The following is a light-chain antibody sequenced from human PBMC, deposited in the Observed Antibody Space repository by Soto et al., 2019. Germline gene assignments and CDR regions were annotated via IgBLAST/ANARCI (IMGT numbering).Light chain of an antibody. V-gene: IGKV1-5*01. J-gene: IGKJ5*01. Sequence: DIQMTQSPSTLSASVGDRVTITCRASQSVRSWLAWYQQKPGKAPKFLIFGAKTLQSGVPSRFSGSGSGTDFTLTISSLEPEDFALYYCQQRNTWPPITFGQGTRLEIK. CDR1: QSVRSW. CDR2: GAK. CDR3: QQRNTWPPIT.